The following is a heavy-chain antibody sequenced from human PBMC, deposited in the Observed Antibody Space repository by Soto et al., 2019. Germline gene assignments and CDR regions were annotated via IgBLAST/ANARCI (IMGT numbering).Heavy chain of an antibody. J-gene: IGHJ4*02. Sequence: EVQLLESGGGLVQPGGSLRLSCAASGFTFSSYAMSWVRQAPGKGLEWVSAISGSGGSTYYADSVKGRFTISRDNSKNTLYLQMNSLRAEDTAVYYCANGRREYSYRLDYWGQGTLVTVSS. D-gene: IGHD5-18*01. CDR1: GFTFSSYA. V-gene: IGHV3-23*01. CDR2: ISGSGGST. CDR3: ANGRREYSYRLDY.